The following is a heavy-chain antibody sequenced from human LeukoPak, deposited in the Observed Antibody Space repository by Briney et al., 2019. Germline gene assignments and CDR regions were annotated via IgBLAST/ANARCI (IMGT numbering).Heavy chain of an antibody. D-gene: IGHD5-18*01. V-gene: IGHV4-61*02. CDR1: GGSISSGSYY. Sequence: SETLSLTCTVSGGSISSGSYYWSWIRQPAGKGLEWIGRIYTSGSTNYNPSLKSRVTISVDTSKNQFSLKQSSVTAADTAVYYCARSSYGSFAYWGQGTLVTVSS. CDR3: ARSSYGSFAY. J-gene: IGHJ4*02. CDR2: IYTSGST.